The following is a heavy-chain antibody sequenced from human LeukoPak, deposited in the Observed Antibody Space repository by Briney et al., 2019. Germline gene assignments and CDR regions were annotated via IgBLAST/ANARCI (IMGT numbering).Heavy chain of an antibody. CDR2: ISGYNGNT. J-gene: IGHJ4*02. Sequence: ASVKVSCKTSGYTFTTYGISWVRQAPGQGLEWMGWISGYNGNTNYAQKLQGRVTMTTDTSTSTAYMELRSLRSDDTAVFYCARDGIAVAGTGLEYWGQGTLVTASS. CDR3: ARDGIAVAGTGLEY. V-gene: IGHV1-18*01. D-gene: IGHD6-19*01. CDR1: GYTFTTYG.